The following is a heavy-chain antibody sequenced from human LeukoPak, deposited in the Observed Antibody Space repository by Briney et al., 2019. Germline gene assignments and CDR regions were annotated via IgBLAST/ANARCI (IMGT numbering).Heavy chain of an antibody. CDR1: GDSFSNYY. CDR3: GRLYTGYSNDY. J-gene: IGHJ4*02. D-gene: IGHD5-12*01. CDR2: MYHGGSP. V-gene: IGHV4-59*01. Sequence: PSETLSLTCAVCGDSFSNYYWSWIRQPPGKELEWIGHMYHGGSPNYNPSLKSRVAMSIDTSKEQFSLKLSFVTAADTGVYYCGRLYTGYSNDYWGQGTLVIVSS.